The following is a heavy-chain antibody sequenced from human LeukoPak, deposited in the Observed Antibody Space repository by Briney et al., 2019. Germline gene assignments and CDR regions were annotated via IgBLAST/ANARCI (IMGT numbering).Heavy chain of an antibody. J-gene: IGHJ6*02. CDR1: GFTFSSYA. CDR2: ISGSGGST. CDR3: AKSPNHSGYYELYYYYGMDV. V-gene: IGHV3-23*01. Sequence: GGSLRLSCAASGFTFSSYAMSWVRQAPGEGLEWVSAISGSGGSTYYADSVKGRFTISRDNSKNTLYLQMNSLRAEDTAVYYCAKSPNHSGYYELYYYYGMDVWGQGTTVTVSS. D-gene: IGHD3-22*01.